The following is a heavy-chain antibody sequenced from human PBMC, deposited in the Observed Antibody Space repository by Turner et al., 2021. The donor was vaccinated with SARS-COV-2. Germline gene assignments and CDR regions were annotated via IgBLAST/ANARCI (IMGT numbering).Heavy chain of an antibody. D-gene: IGHD3-22*01. CDR1: GGTFNTYA. CDR3: ASYYYDSSGYHYAFDY. J-gene: IGHJ4*02. Sequence: QVQLVQSGAEVKKPGSSVKVPCKASGGTFNTYAISWVRQAPGQGLEWMGGIIPIFGTANYAQKFQGRVTITADESTSTAYMELSSLRSEDTAVYYCASYYYDSSGYHYAFDYWGQGTLVTVSS. V-gene: IGHV1-69*01. CDR2: IIPIFGTA.